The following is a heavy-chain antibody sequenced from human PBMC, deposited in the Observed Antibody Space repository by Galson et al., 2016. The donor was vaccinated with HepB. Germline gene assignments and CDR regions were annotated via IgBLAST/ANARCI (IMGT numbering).Heavy chain of an antibody. V-gene: IGHV3-33*06. Sequence: SLRLSCAASGFSFSSYGMHWVRQAPGKGLEWVAVIWIDENKRYYGDSVKGRFSISRDNSKNTLYLQMNSLSAEDTAVYYCAKSPGYDYVKGRTVDYWGQGTLVTVSS. CDR2: IWIDENKR. CDR1: GFSFSSYG. CDR3: AKSPGYDYVKGRTVDY. J-gene: IGHJ4*02. D-gene: IGHD3-16*01.